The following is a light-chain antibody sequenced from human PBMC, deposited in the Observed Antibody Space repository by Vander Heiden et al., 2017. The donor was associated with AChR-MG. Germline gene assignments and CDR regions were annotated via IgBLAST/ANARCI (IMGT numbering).Light chain of an antibody. CDR1: QSLLHKNGHNY. J-gene: IGKJ1*01. CDR3: MQTLQSPT. V-gene: IGKV2-28*01. Sequence: DIVMTQSPLSLPVTPGEPASISCRSSQSLLHKNGHNYLDWYLQKPGQSPQLLIYLGSNRASGAPDRFSGSGSGTDFTLKISRVEAEDVGIYYCMQTLQSPTFGQGTKVEI. CDR2: LGS.